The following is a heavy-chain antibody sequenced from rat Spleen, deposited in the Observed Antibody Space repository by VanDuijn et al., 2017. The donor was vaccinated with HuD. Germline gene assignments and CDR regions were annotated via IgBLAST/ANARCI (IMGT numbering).Heavy chain of an antibody. D-gene: IGHD1-12*02. J-gene: IGHJ1*01. CDR1: GFTFSNYW. CDR2: INTDGGRT. V-gene: IGHV5-58*01. CDR3: TRKEGSWYFDF. Sequence: EVQLVETGGGLVQPGRSLKLSCVASGFTFSNYWMYWIRQAPGKGLEWVSSINTDGGRTYYPDSVTGRFTISRADAKSTLYLQMNDLRSEDTATYYCTRKEGSWYFDFWGPGTMVTVSS.